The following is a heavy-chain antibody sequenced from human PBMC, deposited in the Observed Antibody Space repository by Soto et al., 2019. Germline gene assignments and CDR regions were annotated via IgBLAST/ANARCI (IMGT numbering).Heavy chain of an antibody. V-gene: IGHV3-15*01. Sequence: GGSLRLSCAASGFPFSSYTGHWVRQAPGKGLEWVAVISYGGTTDYAAPVKGRFTISRDDSKNTLYLQMNSLKTEDTAVYYCTMHDYGDEDYWGQGTLVTVSS. CDR2: ISYGGTT. J-gene: IGHJ4*02. CDR1: GFPFSSYT. D-gene: IGHD4-17*01. CDR3: TMHDYGDEDY.